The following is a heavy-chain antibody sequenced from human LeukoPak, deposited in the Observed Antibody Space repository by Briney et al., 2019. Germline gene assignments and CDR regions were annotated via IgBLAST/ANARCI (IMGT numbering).Heavy chain of an antibody. CDR2: IIPIFGTA. J-gene: IGHJ5*02. CDR1: GGTFSSYA. V-gene: IGHV1-69*13. CDR3: AMFKGPETLNTMVWGVYNNWSDP. Sequence: GASVKVSCKASGGTFSSYAISWVRQAPGQGLEWMGGIIPIFGTANYAQKFQGRVTITADESTSTAYMELSSLRSEDTAVYYCAMFKGPETLNTMVWGVYNNWSDPWGQGTLVTVSS. D-gene: IGHD3-10*01.